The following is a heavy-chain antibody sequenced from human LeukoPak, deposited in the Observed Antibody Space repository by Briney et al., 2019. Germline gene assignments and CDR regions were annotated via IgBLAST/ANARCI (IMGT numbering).Heavy chain of an antibody. V-gene: IGHV4-34*01. CDR1: GGSFSGYY. CDR2: INHSGST. CDR3: AREGDAAMVLVY. D-gene: IGHD5-18*01. Sequence: SETLSLTCAVYGGSFSGYYWSWIRQPPGKGLEWIGEINHSGSTNYNPSLKSRVTISVDTSKNQFSLKLSSVTAADTAVYYCAREGDAAMVLVYWGQGTLVTVSS. J-gene: IGHJ4*02.